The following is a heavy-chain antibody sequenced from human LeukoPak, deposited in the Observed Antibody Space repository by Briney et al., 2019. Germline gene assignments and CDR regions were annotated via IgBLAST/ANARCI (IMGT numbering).Heavy chain of an antibody. Sequence: GGSLRLSCAASGFTFSSYWMSWVRQAPGKGLEWVANIKQDGSGKYYVDSVKGRFTISRDNAKNSLYLQMNSLRAEDTAVYYCARGSSWYGNYYFDYWGQGTLVTVSS. J-gene: IGHJ4*02. CDR2: IKQDGSGK. V-gene: IGHV3-7*01. D-gene: IGHD6-13*01. CDR3: ARGSSWYGNYYFDY. CDR1: GFTFSSYW.